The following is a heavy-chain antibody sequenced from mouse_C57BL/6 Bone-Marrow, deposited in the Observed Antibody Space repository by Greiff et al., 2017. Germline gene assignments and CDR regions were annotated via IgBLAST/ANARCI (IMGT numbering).Heavy chain of an antibody. J-gene: IGHJ4*01. V-gene: IGHV1-64*01. CDR2: IHPNSGST. D-gene: IGHD2-2*01. Sequence: QVQLQQPGAELVKPGASVKLSCKASGYTFTSYWMHWVKQRPGQGLEWIGMIHPNSGSTNYNEKFKSKATLTVDKSSSTAYMQLSSLTSEDSAVYYCARTGTTRGYDGYAMDYWGQGTSVTVSS. CDR1: GYTFTSYW. CDR3: ARTGTTRGYDGYAMDY.